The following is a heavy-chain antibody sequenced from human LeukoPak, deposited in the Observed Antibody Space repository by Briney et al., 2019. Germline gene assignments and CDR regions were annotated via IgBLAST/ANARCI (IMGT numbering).Heavy chain of an antibody. D-gene: IGHD3-3*01. J-gene: IGHJ6*03. CDR2: INPSGGST. Sequence: VASVKVSCKASGYTFTSYYMHWVRQAPGQGLEWMGIINPSGGSTSYAQKFQGRVTMTRDMSTSTAYMELRSLRSDDTAVYYCAREGHYDFWSGYQLYYYYYMDVWGKGTTVTVSS. V-gene: IGHV1-46*01. CDR3: AREGHYDFWSGYQLYYYYYMDV. CDR1: GYTFTSYY.